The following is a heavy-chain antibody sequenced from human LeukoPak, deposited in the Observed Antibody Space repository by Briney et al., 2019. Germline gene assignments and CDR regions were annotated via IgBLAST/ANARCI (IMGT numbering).Heavy chain of an antibody. CDR2: IYHSGST. D-gene: IGHD5-18*01. Sequence: SETLSLTCAVSGYSISSGYYWGWIRQPPGKGLEWIGSIYHSGSTYYNPSLKSRVTISVDTSKNQFSLKLSSVTAADTAVYYCARDKFDRGYSYGSATNWFDPWGQGTLVTVSS. J-gene: IGHJ5*02. CDR3: ARDKFDRGYSYGSATNWFDP. CDR1: GYSISSGYY. V-gene: IGHV4-38-2*02.